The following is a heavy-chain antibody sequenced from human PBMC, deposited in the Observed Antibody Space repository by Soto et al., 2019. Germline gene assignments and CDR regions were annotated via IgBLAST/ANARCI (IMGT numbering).Heavy chain of an antibody. Sequence: SLQISCTASVDPSTSYDINLGRQATGLRLQGMGWMDPSIGNTGYAQKFQGRATMTRNTSISTAYMELSSLRSEDTAVYYCAIRRERLAFDIWGQGTMVTVSS. CDR1: VDPSTSYD. D-gene: IGHD1-1*01. CDR3: AIRRERLAFDI. CDR2: MDPSIGNT. V-gene: IGHV1-8*01. J-gene: IGHJ3*02.